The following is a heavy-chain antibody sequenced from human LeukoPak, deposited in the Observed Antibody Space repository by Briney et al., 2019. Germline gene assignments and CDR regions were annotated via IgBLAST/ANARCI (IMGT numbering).Heavy chain of an antibody. CDR2: IIPILGIA. Sequence: SVKVSCKASGGTFSSYAINWVRQAPGQGLEWMGRIIPILGIANYAQKFQGRVTITADKSTSTAYMELSSLRSEDTAVYYCARGPPRYSSGYLYYFDYWGQGTLVTVSS. D-gene: IGHD3-22*01. CDR1: GGTFSSYA. CDR3: ARGPPRYSSGYLYYFDY. V-gene: IGHV1-69*04. J-gene: IGHJ4*02.